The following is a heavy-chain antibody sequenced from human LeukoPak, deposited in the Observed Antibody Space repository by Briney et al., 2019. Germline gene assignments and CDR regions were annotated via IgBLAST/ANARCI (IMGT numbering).Heavy chain of an antibody. CDR2: FDPEDGET. CDR3: ATWAATIGDFDY. D-gene: IGHD5-12*01. J-gene: IGHJ4*02. V-gene: IGHV1-24*01. Sequence: ASVKVSCKASGYTFISYYIHWVRQAPGKGLEWMGGFDPEDGETIYAQKFQGRVTMTEDTSTDTAYMELSSLRSEDTAVYYCATWAATIGDFDYWGQGTLVTVSS. CDR1: GYTFISYY.